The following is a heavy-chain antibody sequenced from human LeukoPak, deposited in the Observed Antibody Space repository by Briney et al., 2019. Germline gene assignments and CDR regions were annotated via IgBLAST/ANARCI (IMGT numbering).Heavy chain of an antibody. CDR2: ISYDGSNK. J-gene: IGHJ4*02. CDR3: AKDAVN. V-gene: IGHV3-30*18. D-gene: IGHD6-19*01. CDR1: GFTFSSYG. Sequence: PGRSLRLSCAASGFTFSSYGMHWVRQAPGKGLEWVAVISYDGSNKYYADSVKGRFTISRDNSKNTLYLQMNSLRAEDTAVYYCAKDAVNWGQGTLVTVSS.